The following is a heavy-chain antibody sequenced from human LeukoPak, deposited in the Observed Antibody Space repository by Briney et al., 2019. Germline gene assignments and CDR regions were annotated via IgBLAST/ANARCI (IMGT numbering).Heavy chain of an antibody. V-gene: IGHV1-58*01. D-gene: IGHD5-18*01. J-gene: IGHJ4*02. CDR3: AAPSRIQLDY. Sequence: GTSVMVSCKASGFTFTSSAVQWVRQARGRRLEWIGWIVVGSGNTNYAQMFQGRVTITRDMSTSTAYMELSSLRSEDTAVYYCAAPSRIQLDYWGQGTLVTVSS. CDR2: IVVGSGNT. CDR1: GFTFTSSA.